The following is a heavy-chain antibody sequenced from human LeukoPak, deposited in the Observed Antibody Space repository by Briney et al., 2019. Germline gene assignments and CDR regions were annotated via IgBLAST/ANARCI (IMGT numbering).Heavy chain of an antibody. CDR1: GGSISSGGYY. Sequence: SETLSLTCTVSGGSISSGGYYWSWIRQHPGKGLEWIGYIYYSGSTYYNPSLKSRVTISVDKSKNQFSLKLSSVTAADTAVYYCARDIIGYTPSEQLVGSNWFDPWGQGTLVTVSS. D-gene: IGHD6-13*01. CDR2: IYYSGST. J-gene: IGHJ5*02. CDR3: ARDIIGYTPSEQLVGSNWFDP. V-gene: IGHV4-31*03.